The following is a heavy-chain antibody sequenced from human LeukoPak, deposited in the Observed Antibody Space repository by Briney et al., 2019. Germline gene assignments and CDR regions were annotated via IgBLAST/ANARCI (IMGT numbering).Heavy chain of an antibody. D-gene: IGHD3-10*01. Sequence: GESLKISCKGSGYSFTSYWIGGVRQMPGKGLEWMGIIYPGDSDTRYSPSFQGQVTISADKSISTAYLQWSSLKASDTAMYYCARSSVLWFGELLPIYFDYWGQGTLVTVSS. CDR2: IYPGDSDT. CDR3: ARSSVLWFGELLPIYFDY. V-gene: IGHV5-51*01. J-gene: IGHJ4*02. CDR1: GYSFTSYW.